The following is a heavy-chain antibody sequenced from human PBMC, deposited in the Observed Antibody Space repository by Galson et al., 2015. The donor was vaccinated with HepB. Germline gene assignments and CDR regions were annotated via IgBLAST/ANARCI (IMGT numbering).Heavy chain of an antibody. V-gene: IGHV1-18*01. Sequence: SVKVSCKASGYTFSSYSITWVRQAPGQGLEWMGWISAYDSSTNYAQKLQGRVTLTTETSTTTAYMELRSLRSDDTAVYYCARGAFVAVATATLNNWFDPWGQGTLVTVSS. J-gene: IGHJ5*02. CDR2: ISAYDSST. D-gene: IGHD2-15*01. CDR3: ARGAFVAVATATLNNWFDP. CDR1: GYTFSSYS.